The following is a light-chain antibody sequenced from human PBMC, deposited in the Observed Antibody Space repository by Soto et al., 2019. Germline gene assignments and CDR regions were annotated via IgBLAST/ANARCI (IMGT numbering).Light chain of an antibody. Sequence: EIVLTQSPGTLSLSPGDRGTLSCRASQSVSRSYLGWYQQKPGQAPRLLMYGASIRAAGVPDSFSGSGSGTEFTLTISRLEPEDFTVYYCHHYETFGQGTKVDIK. V-gene: IGKV3-20*01. J-gene: IGKJ1*01. CDR3: HHYET. CDR1: QSVSRSY. CDR2: GAS.